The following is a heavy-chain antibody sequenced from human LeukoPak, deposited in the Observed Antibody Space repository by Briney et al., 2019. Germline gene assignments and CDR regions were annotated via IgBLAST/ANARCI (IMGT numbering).Heavy chain of an antibody. D-gene: IGHD3-3*01. V-gene: IGHV3-23*01. CDR2: ISGSGGNT. Sequence: GSLRLSCAASGFAFSSYAMSWVRQAPGKGLEWVSAISGSGGNTYYADSVKGRFTISRDNSKNTLYVQMNSLRAEDTAVYYCATHILFWSGLFDSWGQGALVSVSS. CDR1: GFAFSSYA. J-gene: IGHJ4*02. CDR3: ATHILFWSGLFDS.